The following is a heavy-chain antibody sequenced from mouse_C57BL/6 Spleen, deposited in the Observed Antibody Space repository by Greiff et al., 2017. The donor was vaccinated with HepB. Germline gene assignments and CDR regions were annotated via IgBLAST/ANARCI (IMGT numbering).Heavy chain of an antibody. Sequence: QVQLQQSGAELVKPGASVKISCKASGYAFSSYWMNWVKQRPGKGLEWIGQIYPGDGDTNYNGKFKGKATLTVDKSSSTAYMQLSSLTSEDSAVYYCAHYDYDGSWFAYWGQGTLVTVSA. D-gene: IGHD2-4*01. CDR3: AHYDYDGSWFAY. J-gene: IGHJ3*01. CDR2: IYPGDGDT. V-gene: IGHV1-80*01. CDR1: GYAFSSYW.